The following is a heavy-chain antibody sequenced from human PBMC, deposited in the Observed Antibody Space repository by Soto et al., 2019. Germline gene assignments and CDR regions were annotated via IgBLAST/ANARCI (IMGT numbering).Heavy chain of an antibody. V-gene: IGHV4-39*01. J-gene: IGHJ4*02. CDR1: GGSISSSSYY. CDR3: ARHAPVASTVTTGFDY. CDR2: IYYSGST. Sequence: SETLSLTCTVSGGSISSSSYYWGWIRQPPGKWLEWIGSIYYSGSTYYNPSLKSRVTISVDTSKNQFSLKLSSVTAADTAVYYCARHAPVASTVTTGFDYWGQGTLVTVSS. D-gene: IGHD4-17*01.